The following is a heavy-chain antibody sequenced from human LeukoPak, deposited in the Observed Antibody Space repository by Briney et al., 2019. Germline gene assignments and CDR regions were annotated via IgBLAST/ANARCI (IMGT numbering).Heavy chain of an antibody. CDR2: VNTDGRST. CDR1: GFTFSSYW. D-gene: IGHD1-26*01. Sequence: GGSLRLSCAASGFTFSSYWMHWVRQAPGKGLVWVSRVNTDGRSTSYADSVKGRFTISRDNAKNTLYLQMDSLRAEDTAVYYCAREGRIRGATIDYWGQGALVTVSS. J-gene: IGHJ4*02. CDR3: AREGRIRGATIDY. V-gene: IGHV3-74*01.